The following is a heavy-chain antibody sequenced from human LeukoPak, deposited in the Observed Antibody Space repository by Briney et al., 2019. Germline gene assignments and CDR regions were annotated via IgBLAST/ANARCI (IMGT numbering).Heavy chain of an antibody. CDR2: ISSSSSYI. CDR1: GFTFSSYS. D-gene: IGHD2-2*01. Sequence: GGSLRLSCAASGFTFSSYSMNWVRQAPGKGLEWVSSISSSSSYIYYADSVKGRFTISRDNAKTSLYLQMNSMRAEDTAVYYCAREPIRYCSSTSCYYGGPYYYGMDVWGQGTTVTVSS. V-gene: IGHV3-21*01. CDR3: AREPIRYCSSTSCYYGGPYYYGMDV. J-gene: IGHJ6*02.